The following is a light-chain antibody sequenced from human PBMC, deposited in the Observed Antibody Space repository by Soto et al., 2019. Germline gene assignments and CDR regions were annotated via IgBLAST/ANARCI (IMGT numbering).Light chain of an antibody. J-gene: IGLJ1*01. V-gene: IGLV2-14*01. CDR2: EVS. CDR3: SSYTSSRLGV. Sequence: QSVLTQPASVSGSPGQSITISCTGTSSDVGGYNYVSWYQQHPGKAPKLMIYEVSNRPSGVSNRFSGSKSGNTASLTISGLQAEDEADYYRSSYTSSRLGVFGTGTKLTVL. CDR1: SSDVGGYNY.